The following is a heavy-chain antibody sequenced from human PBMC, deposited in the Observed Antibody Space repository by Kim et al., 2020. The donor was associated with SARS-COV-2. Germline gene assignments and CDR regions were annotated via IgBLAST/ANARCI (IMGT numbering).Heavy chain of an antibody. Sequence: GGSLRLSCAASGFTFRNYYMSWIRQAPGKGLEWVSYICRSGRTIPYAGSVKGRFTISRDNAKNSLYLQINSLRAEDTAVYFCTRDVDPLTGSSYHTLWGQESLVSVSS. CDR3: TRDVDPLTGSSYHTL. V-gene: IGHV3-11*04. J-gene: IGHJ1*01. D-gene: IGHD3-9*01. CDR2: ICRSGRTI. CDR1: GFTFRNYY.